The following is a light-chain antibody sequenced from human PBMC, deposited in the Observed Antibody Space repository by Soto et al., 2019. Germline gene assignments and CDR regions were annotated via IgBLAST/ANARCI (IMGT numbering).Light chain of an antibody. J-gene: IGKJ1*01. V-gene: IGKV1-17*01. CDR3: QHYNTYPWT. Sequence: IQRTQSPSSMSASVGDTVTITCRASQSIRSRLNWYQQKPGKAPNLLIHAATKLESGVPSRFSGSGTGTEFTLTISSLQPGDFATYYCQHYNTYPWTFGQGTKVDIK. CDR2: AAT. CDR1: QSIRSR.